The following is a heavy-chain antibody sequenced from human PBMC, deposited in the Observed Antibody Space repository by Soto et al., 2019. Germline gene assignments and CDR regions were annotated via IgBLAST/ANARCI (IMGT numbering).Heavy chain of an antibody. Sequence: EMQLLESGGNLVQPGGSLRLSCAASGFTFSSYAMSWVRQAPGKGLEWVSTISSSSSYIYYADSVKGRFTISRDNAKNSLYLQMNSLRAEDTAVYYCARDLRIQLWLPYYFDYWGQGTLVTVSS. J-gene: IGHJ4*02. V-gene: IGHV3-21*01. D-gene: IGHD5-18*01. CDR3: ARDLRIQLWLPYYFDY. CDR1: GFTFSSYA. CDR2: ISSSSSYI.